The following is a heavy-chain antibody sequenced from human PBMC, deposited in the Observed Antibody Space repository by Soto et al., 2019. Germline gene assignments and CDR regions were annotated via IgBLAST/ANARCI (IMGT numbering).Heavy chain of an antibody. J-gene: IGHJ4*02. D-gene: IGHD2-21*02. CDR1: GFTFSSYG. Sequence: QVQLVESGGGVVQPGRSLRLSCAASGFTFSSYGMHWVRQAPGKGLEWVAVISSDGSNKYYADSVKGRFTISRDNSKNTLYLQMNSLRAEDTAVYYCAKVPGVTAMYYFDYWGQGTLVTVSS. CDR2: ISSDGSNK. V-gene: IGHV3-30*18. CDR3: AKVPGVTAMYYFDY.